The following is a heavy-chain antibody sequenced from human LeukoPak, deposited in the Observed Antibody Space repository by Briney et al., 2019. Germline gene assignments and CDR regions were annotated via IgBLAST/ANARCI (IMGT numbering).Heavy chain of an antibody. CDR2: IIPIFGTA. CDR3: ARGETTVPYFDY. V-gene: IGHV1-69*13. Sequence: SVSPSCKASGGTFSSYAISWVRRAPGQGLEWMGGIIPIFGTANYAQKFQGRVTITADESTSTAYMELSSLRSEDTAVYYCARGETTVPYFDYWGESPVHPVSS. CDR1: GGTFSSYA. J-gene: IGHJ4*02. D-gene: IGHD4-17*01.